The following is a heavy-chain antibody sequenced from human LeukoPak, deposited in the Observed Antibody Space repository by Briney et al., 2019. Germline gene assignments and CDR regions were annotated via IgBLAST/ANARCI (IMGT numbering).Heavy chain of an antibody. CDR1: GFTFSSYS. CDR3: ARKPARWNFDY. CDR2: ISSSSSYI. V-gene: IGHV3-21*01. Sequence: GGSLRLSCAASGFTFSSYSMNWGRQAPGKGLEWVSSISSSSSYIYYADSVKGRFTISRDNAKNSLYLQMNSLRAEDTAVYYCARKPARWNFDYWGQGTLVTVSS. D-gene: IGHD5-24*01. J-gene: IGHJ4*02.